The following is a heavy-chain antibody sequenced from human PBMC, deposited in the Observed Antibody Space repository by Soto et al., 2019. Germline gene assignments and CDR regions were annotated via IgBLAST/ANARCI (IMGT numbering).Heavy chain of an antibody. CDR1: GFTFSSYS. J-gene: IGHJ6*02. Sequence: GGSLRLSCAASGFTFSSYSMNWVRQAPGKGLEWVSYISSSSSTIYYADSVKGRFTISRDNAKNSLYLQMNSLRDEDTAVYYCARDRGGVLSYYYYGMDVWGQGTTVTVSS. CDR3: ARDRGGVLSYYYYGMDV. CDR2: ISSSSSTI. D-gene: IGHD3-16*02. V-gene: IGHV3-48*02.